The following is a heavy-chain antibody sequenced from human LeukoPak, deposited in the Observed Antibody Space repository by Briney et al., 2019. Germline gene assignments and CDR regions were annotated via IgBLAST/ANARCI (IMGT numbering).Heavy chain of an antibody. CDR2: IKQDGSEK. CDR1: GFTFSSYW. D-gene: IGHD2-15*01. V-gene: IGHV3-7*01. CDR3: ARDHGLRYCSGGSCRNWFDP. J-gene: IGHJ5*02. Sequence: GGSLRLSCEASGFTFSSYWMSWVRQAPGKGLEWVANIKQDGSEKYYVDSVKGRFTISRDNAKNSLYLQMNSLRAEDTAVYYCARDHGLRYCSGGSCRNWFDPWGQGTLVTVSS.